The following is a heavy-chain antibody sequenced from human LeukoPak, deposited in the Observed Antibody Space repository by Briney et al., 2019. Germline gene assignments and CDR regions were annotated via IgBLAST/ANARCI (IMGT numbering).Heavy chain of an antibody. CDR3: ARTTPNNCDFWSGYYPYYYYGMDV. CDR1: GGTFSSYA. Sequence: SVKVSCRASGGTFSSYAISWVRQAPGQGLEWMGGIIPIFGTANYAQKFQGRVTITADESTSTAYMELSSLRSEDTAVYYCARTTPNNCDFWSGYYPYYYYGMDVWGQGTTVTVSS. D-gene: IGHD3-3*01. J-gene: IGHJ6*02. CDR2: IIPIFGTA. V-gene: IGHV1-69*13.